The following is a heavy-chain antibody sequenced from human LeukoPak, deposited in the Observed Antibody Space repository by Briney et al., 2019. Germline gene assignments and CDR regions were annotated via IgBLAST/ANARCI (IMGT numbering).Heavy chain of an antibody. CDR3: VRGSTGNYFDY. CDR1: GLTFSSYA. D-gene: IGHD2-2*01. Sequence: GGSLRLSCAASGLTFSSYAMNWVRQAPGKGLEWVSGISGSGAYTYYADSVKGRFTISRDNSKPTLYLQMNSLRAEDTAVYFCVRGSTGNYFDYWGQGILVTVSS. J-gene: IGHJ4*02. CDR2: ISGSGAYT. V-gene: IGHV3-23*01.